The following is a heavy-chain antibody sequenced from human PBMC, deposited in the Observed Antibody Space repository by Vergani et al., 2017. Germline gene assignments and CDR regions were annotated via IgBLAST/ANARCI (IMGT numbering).Heavy chain of an antibody. CDR2: IRSKANSYAT. J-gene: IGHJ4*02. V-gene: IGHV3-73*01. CDR1: GFTFSGSA. Sequence: EVQLVESGGGLVQPGGSLKLSCAASGFTFSGSAMHWVRQASGKGLEWVGRIRSKANSYATAYAASVKGRFTISRDNAKNSLYLQMNSLRAEDTAVYYCASFYGGNLFDYWGQGTLVTVSS. D-gene: IGHD4-23*01. CDR3: ASFYGGNLFDY.